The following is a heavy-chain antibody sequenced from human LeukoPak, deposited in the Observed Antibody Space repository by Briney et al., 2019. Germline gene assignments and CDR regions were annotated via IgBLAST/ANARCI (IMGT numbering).Heavy chain of an antibody. D-gene: IGHD3-22*01. J-gene: IGHJ4*02. CDR3: ARQDYDNTGYYYFDY. V-gene: IGHV4-39*01. Sequence: SETLSLTCSVSGDAITGSSYYWGWICQPPGKGLEWIGSMYYSGSTYSNPSLKSRVTMSADTSKNQFSLKLSSVSAADTAVYYCARQDYDNTGYYYFDYWGQGTLVTVSS. CDR2: MYYSGST. CDR1: GDAITGSSYY.